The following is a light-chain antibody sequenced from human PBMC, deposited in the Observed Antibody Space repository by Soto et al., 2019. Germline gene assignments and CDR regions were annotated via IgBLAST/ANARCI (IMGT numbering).Light chain of an antibody. V-gene: IGLV2-14*01. CDR3: SSYTSSSTRV. J-gene: IGLJ3*02. CDR2: EVS. CDR1: SSDVGGYNY. Sequence: QSALTQPASVSGSPGQSITISCTGTSSDVGGYNYVSWYQQHPGKAPKLMIYEVSNRPSGVSNRFSGSKSGNTASLTLSGLQAEDEVDYYCSSYTSSSTRVFGGGTKLTVL.